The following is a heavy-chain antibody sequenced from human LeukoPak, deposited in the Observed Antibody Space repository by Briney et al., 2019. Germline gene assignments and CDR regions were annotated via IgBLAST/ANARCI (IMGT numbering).Heavy chain of an antibody. CDR2: IQQDGSEK. D-gene: IGHD5-18*01. CDR3: ARDRGFSYGIDF. V-gene: IGHV3-7*04. J-gene: IGHJ4*02. Sequence: GGSLRLSCAASGFTFSDYWMSWVRQAPGIGLEWVANIQQDGSEKYYVDSVKGRFTISRDNAKKSLFLQVSSLRGEDTAVYYCARDRGFSYGIDFWGQGTLVTVSS. CDR1: GFTFSDYW.